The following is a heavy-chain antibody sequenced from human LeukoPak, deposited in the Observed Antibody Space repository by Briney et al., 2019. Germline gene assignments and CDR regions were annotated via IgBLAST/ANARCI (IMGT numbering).Heavy chain of an antibody. Sequence: ASVKVSCKASGYTFTSYYMHWVRQAPGQGLEWMGIINPSGGSTSYAQKFQGRVTMTRDMSTSTVYMELSSLRSEDTAVYYCARVGYYYGSGITNWFDPWGQGTLVTVSS. CDR2: INPSGGST. D-gene: IGHD3-10*01. V-gene: IGHV1-46*01. CDR1: GYTFTSYY. J-gene: IGHJ5*02. CDR3: ARVGYYYGSGITNWFDP.